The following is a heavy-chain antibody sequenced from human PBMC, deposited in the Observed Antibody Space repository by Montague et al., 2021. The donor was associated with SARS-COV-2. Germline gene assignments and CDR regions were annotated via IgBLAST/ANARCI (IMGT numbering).Heavy chain of an antibody. D-gene: IGHD2-15*01. Sequence: SVKVSCKASGYTFTSYDINWVRQATGQGLGWMGWTNPNSGNTGYAQKFQGRVTMTRNTSISTAYMELSSLRSEDTAVYYCAREVVVVAATYDYYYGMDVWGQGTTVIVSS. CDR1: GYTFTSYD. CDR3: AREVVVVAATYDYYYGMDV. CDR2: TNPNSGNT. V-gene: IGHV1-8*02. J-gene: IGHJ6*02.